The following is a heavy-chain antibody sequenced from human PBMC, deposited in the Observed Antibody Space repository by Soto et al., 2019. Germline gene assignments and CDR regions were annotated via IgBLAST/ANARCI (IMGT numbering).Heavy chain of an antibody. CDR3: ARMGRAYDFWSRYSSYYGMDV. V-gene: IGHV2-26*01. Sequence: SGPTLVNPTETLTLTCTVSGFSLSNARMGVSWIRQPPGKALEWLAHIFSNDEKSYSTSLKSRLTISKDTSKSQVVLTMTNMDPVDTATYYCARMGRAYDFWSRYSSYYGMDVWGQGTTVTVSS. D-gene: IGHD3-3*01. CDR1: GFSLSNARMG. J-gene: IGHJ6*02. CDR2: IFSNDEK.